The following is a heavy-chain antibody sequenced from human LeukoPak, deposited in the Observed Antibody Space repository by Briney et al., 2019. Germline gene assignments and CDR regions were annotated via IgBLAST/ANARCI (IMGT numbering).Heavy chain of an antibody. J-gene: IGHJ4*02. Sequence: SETLSLTCTVSGGSISSYYWSWIRQPPGKGLEWIGYIYYSGSTNYNPSLKSRVTISVDTSKNQFSLKLSSVTAADTAVYYGAGSFAELLFDYWGQGTLVTVSS. V-gene: IGHV4-59*01. CDR2: IYYSGST. CDR1: GGSISSYY. D-gene: IGHD1-26*01. CDR3: AGSFAELLFDY.